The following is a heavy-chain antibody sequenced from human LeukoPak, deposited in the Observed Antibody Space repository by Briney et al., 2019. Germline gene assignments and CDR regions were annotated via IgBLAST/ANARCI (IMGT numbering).Heavy chain of an antibody. CDR2: IKQDGSEK. Sequence: GGSLRLSCAASGFTFSSYWMSWVRQAPGKGLEWVANIKQDGSEKYYVDSVKGRFTISRDNAKNSLYLQMNSLRAEDTAVYYCASPQLTYSSSIEVFDYWGQGTLVTVSS. CDR1: GFTFSSYW. J-gene: IGHJ4*02. D-gene: IGHD6-13*01. CDR3: ASPQLTYSSSIEVFDY. V-gene: IGHV3-7*01.